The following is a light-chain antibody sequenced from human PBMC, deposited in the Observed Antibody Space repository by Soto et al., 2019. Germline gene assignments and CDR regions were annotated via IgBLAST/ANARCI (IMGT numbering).Light chain of an antibody. CDR1: QSVTGY. CDR2: ASS. V-gene: IGKV1-39*01. J-gene: IGKJ4*01. CDR3: QQSYSAPAH. Sequence: DIQMTQSPSSLSASVGDSVTITCRASQSVTGYLNWYQQKPLTAPKLLLSASSTLQSGVPSRFRGGGSATDFTPTISSLQPEDFATYYCQQSYSAPAHFGGGTKVEIK.